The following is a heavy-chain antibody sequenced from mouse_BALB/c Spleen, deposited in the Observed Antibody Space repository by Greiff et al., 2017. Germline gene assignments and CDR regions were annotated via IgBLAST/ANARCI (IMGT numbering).Heavy chain of an antibody. V-gene: IGHV14-3*02. J-gene: IGHJ4*01. D-gene: IGHD2-3*01. CDR1: GFNIKDTY. CDR2: IDPANGNT. Sequence: EVQLQESGAELVKPGASVELSCTASGFNIKDTYMHWVKQRPEQGLEWIGRIDPANGNTKYDPKFQGKATITADTSSNTAYLQLSSLTSEDTAVYYCARGWLHDYYAMDYWGQGTSVTVSS. CDR3: ARGWLHDYYAMDY.